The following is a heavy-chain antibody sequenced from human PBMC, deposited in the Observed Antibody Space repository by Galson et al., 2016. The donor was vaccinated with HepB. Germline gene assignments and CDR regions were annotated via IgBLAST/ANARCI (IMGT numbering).Heavy chain of an antibody. J-gene: IGHJ6*02. V-gene: IGHV3-33*01. CDR2: IGYDGSEK. Sequence: SLRLSCAASGFTFSTYGMHWVRQAPGKGLQWVAVIGYDGSEKYYADSVKGRFTISRDNSKNMVYLQMNSLRAEDTAVYYCARTRGYGYNGMDVWGQGTTVTVSS. CDR3: ARTRGYGYNGMDV. D-gene: IGHD5-12*01. CDR1: GFTFSTYG.